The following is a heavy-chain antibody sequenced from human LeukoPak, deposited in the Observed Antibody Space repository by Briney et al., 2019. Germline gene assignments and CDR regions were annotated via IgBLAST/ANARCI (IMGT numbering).Heavy chain of an antibody. CDR2: IYHSGST. D-gene: IGHD6-13*01. V-gene: IGHV4-38-2*02. CDR1: GYSISSGYY. Sequence: SETLSLTCTVSGYSISSGYYWGWIRQPPGKGLEWIGRIYHSGSTYYNPSLKSRVTISVDTSKNQFSLKLSPVTAADTAVYYCARVYYSSSYDYWYFDLWGRGTLVTVSS. CDR3: ARVYYSSSYDYWYFDL. J-gene: IGHJ2*01.